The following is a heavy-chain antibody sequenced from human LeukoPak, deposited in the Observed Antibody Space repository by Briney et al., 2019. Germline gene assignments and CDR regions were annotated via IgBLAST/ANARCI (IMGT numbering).Heavy chain of an antibody. Sequence: PSDTLSLTCVVSGSSISSLYWWGWIRQPPGKGLEWIGYVYYSGSTYYNPSLKSRISMSVDTSKRQFSLKLSSVTAVDTAVYYCAKTRDRDMYYFDNWGQGILVTVSS. J-gene: IGHJ4*02. CDR1: GSSISSLYW. CDR3: AKTRDRDMYYFDN. V-gene: IGHV4-28*01. D-gene: IGHD3-22*01. CDR2: VYYSGST.